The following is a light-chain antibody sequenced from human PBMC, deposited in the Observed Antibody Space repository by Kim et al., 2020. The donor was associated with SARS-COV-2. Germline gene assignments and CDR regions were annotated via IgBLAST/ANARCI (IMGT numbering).Light chain of an antibody. V-gene: IGKV2-30*02. CDR2: SVS. CDR1: RSVIHGHGSTY. CDR3: MQGTQWPYT. Sequence: QPASSTCRSSRSVIHGHGSTYLNGFHQRPGQSPRRLLYSVSNRDSGVPDRFSGCGSRTDFTLEISRVEAEDGGVYYCMQGTQWPYTFGRGTKLEI. J-gene: IGKJ2*01.